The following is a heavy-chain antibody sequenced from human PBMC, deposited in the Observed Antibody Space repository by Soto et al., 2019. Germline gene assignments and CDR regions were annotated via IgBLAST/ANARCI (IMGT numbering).Heavy chain of an antibody. D-gene: IGHD5-18*01. V-gene: IGHV3-7*01. CDR1: GITFSRYW. CDR2: IKQDGTEY. CDR3: ARGETPMLTWMDSFDI. J-gene: IGHJ3*02. Sequence: GGSRRLSFAASGITFSRYWMNWCRQSPGKGLEWVANIKQDGTEYNYVDSGKGRFTISRDNARNSLYLQMDSLRAEDTAVYFCARGETPMLTWMDSFDIWGQGTMVTVSS.